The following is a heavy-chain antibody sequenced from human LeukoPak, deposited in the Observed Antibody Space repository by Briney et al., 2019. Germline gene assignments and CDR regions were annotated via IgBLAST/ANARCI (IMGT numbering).Heavy chain of an antibody. Sequence: GGSLRLSCAASGFTFSSYSMNWVRQAPGKGLEWVANIKQDGREKYYVDSVKGRFTISRDNAKNSLYLQMNSLRAVDMAVYYCARDLDPSSSPFPYYFDYWGQGTLVTVSS. CDR2: IKQDGREK. J-gene: IGHJ4*02. CDR1: GFTFSSYS. D-gene: IGHD6-6*01. V-gene: IGHV3-7*01. CDR3: ARDLDPSSSPFPYYFDY.